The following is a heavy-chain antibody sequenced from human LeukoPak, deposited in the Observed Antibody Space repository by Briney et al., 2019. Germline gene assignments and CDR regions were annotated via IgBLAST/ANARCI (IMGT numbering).Heavy chain of an antibody. J-gene: IGHJ6*02. Sequence: GGSLRLSCAASGXTFSTYAMNWVRQAPGKGLEWVSGIGGSGGNTWYADSVKGRFTISRDNSKNTLYLQMNRLRAEDTATYYCAKYRTGPPYGLDVWGQGTTVTVSS. CDR3: AKYRTGPPYGLDV. CDR1: GXTFSTYA. CDR2: IGGSGGNT. V-gene: IGHV3-23*01. D-gene: IGHD1-26*01.